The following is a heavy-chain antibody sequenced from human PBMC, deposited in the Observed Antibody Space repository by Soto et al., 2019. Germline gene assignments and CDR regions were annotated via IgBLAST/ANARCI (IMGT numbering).Heavy chain of an antibody. CDR1: GGTFSSYT. CDR2: IIPILGIA. Sequence: QVQLVQSGAEVKKPGSSVKVSCKASGGTFSSYTISWVRQAPGQGLEWMGRIIPILGIANYAQKFQGSVKITAEKSTSTAYMDLSSLRSEDTAVYYGARDQRGITMVRVVYGYYYGMDVWGQGTTVTVSS. J-gene: IGHJ6*02. CDR3: ARDQRGITMVRVVYGYYYGMDV. D-gene: IGHD3-10*01. V-gene: IGHV1-69*08.